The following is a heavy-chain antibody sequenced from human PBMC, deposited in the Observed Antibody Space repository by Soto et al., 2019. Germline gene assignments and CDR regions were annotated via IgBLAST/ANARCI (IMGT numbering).Heavy chain of an antibody. CDR2: INNDGSDT. V-gene: IGHV3-74*01. CDR3: VRDKPHNWFDP. CDR1: GFTFSSYW. J-gene: IGHJ5*02. Sequence: PGGSLRLSCAASGFTFSSYWMHWVRQAPGKGLVWVSRINNDGSDTTYADSVKGRFTISRDNAKNTVYLQMNSLRAEDTAVYYCVRDKPHNWFDPWGQGTPVTVS.